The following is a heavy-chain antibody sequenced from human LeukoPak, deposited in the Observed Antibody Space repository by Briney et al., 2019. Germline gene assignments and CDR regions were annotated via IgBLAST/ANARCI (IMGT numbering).Heavy chain of an antibody. D-gene: IGHD3-22*01. V-gene: IGHV4-38-2*02. Sequence: MASETLSLTCTVSGYSISSGYYWGWIRQPPGKGLEWIGSIYHSGSTYYNPSLKSRVTISVDTSKNQFSLKLSSVTAADTAVYYCARPASTEVYYYDSSGYYSDAFDIWGQGTMVTVSS. J-gene: IGHJ3*02. CDR2: IYHSGST. CDR3: ARPASTEVYYYDSSGYYSDAFDI. CDR1: GYSISSGYY.